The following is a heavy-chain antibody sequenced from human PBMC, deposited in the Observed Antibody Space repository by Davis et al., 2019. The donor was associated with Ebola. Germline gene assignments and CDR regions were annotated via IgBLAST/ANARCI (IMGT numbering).Heavy chain of an antibody. CDR2: TYYNSKWYN. Sequence: HSQTLSLTCAISGDSVSSGGWNWIRQSPSRGLEWLGRTYYNSKWYNDYAVSVKSRVTVNLDTSNNQLSLQLNSVTPEDTAVYYCVRGWGRSGLDVWGQGTTVTVSS. CDR1: GDSVSSGG. J-gene: IGHJ6*02. D-gene: IGHD3-16*01. V-gene: IGHV6-1*01. CDR3: VRGWGRSGLDV.